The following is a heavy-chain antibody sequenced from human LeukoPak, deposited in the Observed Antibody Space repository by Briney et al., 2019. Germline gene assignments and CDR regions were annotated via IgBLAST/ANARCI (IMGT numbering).Heavy chain of an antibody. D-gene: IGHD5-24*01. CDR2: IYYSGST. J-gene: IGHJ4*02. CDR1: GGSISSYY. V-gene: IGHV4-59*01. CDR3: ARRGSRDGYAMNDY. Sequence: SETLSLTCTVSGGSISSYYWSWIRQPPGKGLEWIGYIYYSGSTNYNPSLKSRVTISVDTSKNQFSLKLSSVTAADTAVYYCARRGSRDGYAMNDYWGQGTLVTVSS.